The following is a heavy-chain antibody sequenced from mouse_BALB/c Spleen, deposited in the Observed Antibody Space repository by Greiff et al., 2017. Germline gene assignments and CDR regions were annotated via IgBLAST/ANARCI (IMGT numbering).Heavy chain of an antibody. Sequence: DVKLVESGGGLVQPGGSLKLSCAASGFTFSSYGMSWVRQTPDKRLELVATINSNGGSTYYPDSVKGRFTISRDNAKNTLYLQMSSLKSEDTAMYYCARDPNYYGSLYWYFDVWGAGTTVTVSS. J-gene: IGHJ1*01. CDR3: ARDPNYYGSLYWYFDV. CDR1: GFTFSSYG. V-gene: IGHV5-6-3*01. D-gene: IGHD1-1*01. CDR2: INSNGGST.